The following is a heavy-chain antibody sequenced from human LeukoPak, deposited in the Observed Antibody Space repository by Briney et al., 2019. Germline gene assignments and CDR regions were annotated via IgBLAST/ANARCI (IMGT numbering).Heavy chain of an antibody. CDR3: ATSYDSSDNN. CDR2: IYQDGSVK. D-gene: IGHD3-22*01. CDR1: GFTFSSYW. V-gene: IGHV3-7*01. J-gene: IGHJ4*02. Sequence: GGSLRLSCAASGFTFSSYWMSWVRQAPGKGLEWVANIYQDGSVKYYVDSVKGRFTISRDNAKNSLYLEMNNLRAEDTAIYYCATSYDSSDNNWGQGTLVTVSS.